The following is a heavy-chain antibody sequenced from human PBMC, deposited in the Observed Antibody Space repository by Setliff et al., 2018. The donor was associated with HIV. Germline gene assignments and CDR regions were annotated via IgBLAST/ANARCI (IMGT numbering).Heavy chain of an antibody. CDR3: ASKGDYYTSKTLDS. J-gene: IGHJ4*02. V-gene: IGHV1-69*13. CDR1: GGTCSNYG. CDR2: IIPIFGSA. D-gene: IGHD3-10*01. Sequence: SVKVSCKASGGTCSNYGFAWVRQAPGQGLEWMGGIIPIFGSADYAQKFQGRVTISADESTSTVYLELSSLTSDDTAMYYCASKGDYYTSKTLDSWGQGTLVTVTS.